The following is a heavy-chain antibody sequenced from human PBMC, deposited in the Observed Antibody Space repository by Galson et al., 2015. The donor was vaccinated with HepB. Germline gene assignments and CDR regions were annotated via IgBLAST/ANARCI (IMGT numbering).Heavy chain of an antibody. CDR1: GDSVSSNSAG. CDR3: ARVQAGATFDS. J-gene: IGHJ4*02. V-gene: IGHV6-1*01. D-gene: IGHD6-19*01. CDR2: TYYRSRWYK. Sequence: CAISGDSVSSNSAGWTRIRQSPSRGLEWLGRTYYRSRWYKDYAVSVKSRISIYADTSKNQFSLQLNSVTPEDTAVYYCARVQAGATFDSWGQGTLVTVSS.